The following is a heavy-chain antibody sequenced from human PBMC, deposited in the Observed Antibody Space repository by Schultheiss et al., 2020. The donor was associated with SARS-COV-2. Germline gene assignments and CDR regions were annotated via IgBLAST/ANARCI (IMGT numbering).Heavy chain of an antibody. D-gene: IGHD3-22*01. CDR1: GFTFSNAW. CDR3: GTLLSRGLFDY. V-gene: IGHV3-15*05. CDR2: IKSKTDGGTT. Sequence: GGSLRLSCAASGFTFSNAWMSWVRQAPGKGLEWVGRIKSKTDGGTTDYAAPVKGRFTISRDNARNTLYLQMNSLTAEDTAVYYCGTLLSRGLFDYWGQGTLVTVSS. J-gene: IGHJ4*02.